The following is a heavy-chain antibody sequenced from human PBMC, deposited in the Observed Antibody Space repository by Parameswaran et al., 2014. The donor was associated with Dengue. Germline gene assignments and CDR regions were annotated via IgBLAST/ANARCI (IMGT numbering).Heavy chain of an antibody. CDR3: ATIYPFSYSCGGDCPTLSIDY. J-gene: IGHJ4*02. D-gene: IGHD2-21*02. CDR2: ISSSSSYI. Sequence: VRQMPGKGLEWVSSISSSSSYIYYADSVKGRFTISRDNAKNSLYLQMNSLRAEDTAVYYCATIYPFSYSCGGDCPTLSIDYWGQGTLVTVSS. V-gene: IGHV3-21*01.